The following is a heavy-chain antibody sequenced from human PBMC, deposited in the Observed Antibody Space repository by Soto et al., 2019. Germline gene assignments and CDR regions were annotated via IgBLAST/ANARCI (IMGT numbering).Heavy chain of an antibody. CDR2: IIPIFGTA. CDR3: ARERGFGELLYYYYYYYGMDV. Sequence: QVQLVQSGAEVKKPGSSVKVSCKASGGTFSSYAISWVRQAPGQGLEWMGGIIPIFGTANYAQKFQGRVTITADDSTSTAYMELSSLRSEDTAVYYCARERGFGELLYYYYYYYGMDVWGQGTTVTVSS. D-gene: IGHD3-10*01. J-gene: IGHJ6*02. CDR1: GGTFSSYA. V-gene: IGHV1-69*12.